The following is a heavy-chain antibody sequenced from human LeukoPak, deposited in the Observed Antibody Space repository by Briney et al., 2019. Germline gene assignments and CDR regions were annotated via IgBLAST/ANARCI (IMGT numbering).Heavy chain of an antibody. CDR1: GFTFRDYV. D-gene: IGHD1-26*01. CDR3: AKKAMAAPGTPFGMDV. Sequence: GGSLRLSCTVSGFTFRDYVMTWVRQAPGKGLEWVSSISGSGDDTYHADSVKGRFTISRDNSKNTLFLQMNSLRAEDTAIYYCAKKAMAAPGTPFGMDVWGQGTTVTVSS. CDR2: ISGSGDDT. V-gene: IGHV3-23*01. J-gene: IGHJ6*02.